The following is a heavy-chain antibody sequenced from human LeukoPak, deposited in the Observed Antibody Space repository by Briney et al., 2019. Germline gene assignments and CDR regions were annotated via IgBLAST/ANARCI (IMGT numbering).Heavy chain of an antibody. J-gene: IGHJ4*02. D-gene: IGHD4-17*01. CDR3: ARCNGRCA. Sequence: ASVKVSCKASGYTFTSYDINWVRQATGQGLEWMGWMNPNSGNTGYAQKFQGRVTITADKSTSTAYMELSSLRSEDTAVYYCARCNGRCAWGQGTLVTVSS. CDR2: MNPNSGNT. CDR1: GYTFTSYD. V-gene: IGHV1-8*01.